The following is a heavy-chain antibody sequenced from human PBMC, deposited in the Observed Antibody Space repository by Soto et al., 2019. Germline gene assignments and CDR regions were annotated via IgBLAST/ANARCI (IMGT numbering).Heavy chain of an antibody. V-gene: IGHV1-69*08. Sequence: QVQLVQSGAEVKKPGSSVRVSCKASGTIFSSYTISWVRQAPGQGLEWMGRIIPILGETNSAQKFQGRVTLTADKSTNPAYMELNSLRLEDTALYYCSRGLGGRMDYWGQGTTVTVSS. D-gene: IGHD3-16*01. CDR1: GTIFSSYT. J-gene: IGHJ6*02. CDR2: IIPILGET. CDR3: SRGLGGRMDY.